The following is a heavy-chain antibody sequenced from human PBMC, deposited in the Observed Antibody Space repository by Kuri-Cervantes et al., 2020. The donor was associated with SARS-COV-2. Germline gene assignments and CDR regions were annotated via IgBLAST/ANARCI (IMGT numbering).Heavy chain of an antibody. J-gene: IGHJ6*03. CDR2: INSDGSST. D-gene: IGHD3-3*01. CDR1: GFTFSSYW. Sequence: ETLSLTCAASGFTFSSYWMHWVRQAPGKGLVWVSRINSDGSSTSYADSVKGRFTISRDNAKNTLYLQMNSLRAEDTAVYYCARASGYDFWSGYNYYYYYMDVWGKGTTVTVSS. V-gene: IGHV3-74*01. CDR3: ARASGYDFWSGYNYYYYYMDV.